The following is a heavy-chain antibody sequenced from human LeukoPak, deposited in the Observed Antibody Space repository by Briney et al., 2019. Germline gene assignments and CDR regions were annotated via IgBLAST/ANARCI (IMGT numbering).Heavy chain of an antibody. D-gene: IGHD3-10*01. J-gene: IGHJ4*02. CDR2: IWYDGSNK. CDR3: AARDYYGPDY. CDR1: GFTFSSYG. V-gene: IGHV3-33*01. Sequence: GRSLRLSCAASGFTFSSYGMHWVRQAPGKGLEWVAVIWYDGSNKYYADSVKGRFTISRDNFKNTLYLQMNSLRAEDTAVYYCAARDYYGPDYWGQGTLVTVSS.